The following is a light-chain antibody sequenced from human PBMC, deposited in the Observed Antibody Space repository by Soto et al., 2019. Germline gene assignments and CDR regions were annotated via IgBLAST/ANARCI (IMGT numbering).Light chain of an antibody. V-gene: IGKV1-5*03. CDR1: QSISSW. J-gene: IGKJ1*01. Sequence: DIHIPQSPSTLYASLGRRVTMTFQPSQSISSWLAWYQQKPGKAPKLLIDNASSLGSRVPSRFSGSGSVTEFTLTISSLQTDDFATYYCKQYNIYSGTFGKGTKVDIK. CDR2: NAS. CDR3: KQYNIYSGT.